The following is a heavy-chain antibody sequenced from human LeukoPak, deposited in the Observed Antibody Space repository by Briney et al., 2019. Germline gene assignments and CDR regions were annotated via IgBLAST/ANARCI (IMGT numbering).Heavy chain of an antibody. CDR2: TSGSGGST. D-gene: IGHD3-22*01. J-gene: IGHJ4*02. Sequence: PGGSLRLSCAASGFTSSSYAMSWVRQAPGKGLEWVSATSGSGGSTYYADSVKGRFTISRDNSKNTLYLQMNSLRAEDTAVYYCAKAGPWYYYDSSGYYGDFDYWGQGTLVTVSS. CDR3: AKAGPWYYYDSSGYYGDFDY. V-gene: IGHV3-23*01. CDR1: GFTSSSYA.